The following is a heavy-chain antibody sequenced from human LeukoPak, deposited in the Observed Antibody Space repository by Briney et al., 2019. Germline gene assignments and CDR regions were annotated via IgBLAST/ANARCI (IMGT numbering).Heavy chain of an antibody. CDR3: AKDLHGDYVRWGDY. V-gene: IGHV3-23*01. J-gene: IGHJ4*02. Sequence: GGSLRLSCAASGFTFSSYAMHWVRQAPGKGLEWVSSISGSGGSTWYADSVKGRFTISRDNSKNTLYLQMNSLRVEDTAVYYCAKDLHGDYVRWGDYWGQGTLVTVSS. CDR1: GFTFSSYA. D-gene: IGHD4-17*01. CDR2: ISGSGGST.